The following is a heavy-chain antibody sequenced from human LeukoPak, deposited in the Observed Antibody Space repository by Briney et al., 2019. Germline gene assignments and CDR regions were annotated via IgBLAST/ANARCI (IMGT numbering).Heavy chain of an antibody. D-gene: IGHD6-25*01. CDR3: ARGRRHGY. Sequence: SETLSLTCTVSGGSISSSSYYWGWIRQPPGKGLEWIAEIHHSGSINYNPSLKSRVTISVDTSKNQFSLRLSSVTAADTAVYYCARGRRHGYWGQGTLVTVSS. CDR1: GGSISSSSYY. V-gene: IGHV4-39*07. CDR2: IHHSGSI. J-gene: IGHJ4*02.